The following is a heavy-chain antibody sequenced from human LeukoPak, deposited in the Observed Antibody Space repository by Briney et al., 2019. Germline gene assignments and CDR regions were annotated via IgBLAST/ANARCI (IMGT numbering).Heavy chain of an antibody. Sequence: SETLSLTCTVSGDSISSYYWSWIRQPPGKGLEWIGYIYYSGSTNYNPSLKSRVTISVDTSKNQFSLKLSSVTAADTAVYYYARLIVTDAFDIWGQGTMVTVSS. CDR2: IYYSGST. V-gene: IGHV4-59*01. CDR3: ARLIVTDAFDI. D-gene: IGHD2-21*01. J-gene: IGHJ3*02. CDR1: GDSISSYY.